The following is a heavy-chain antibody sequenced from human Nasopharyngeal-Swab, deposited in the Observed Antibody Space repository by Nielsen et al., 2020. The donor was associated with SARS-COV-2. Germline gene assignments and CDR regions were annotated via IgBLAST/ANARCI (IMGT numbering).Heavy chain of an antibody. CDR2: IYYSGST. V-gene: IGHV4-39*01. Sequence: RQAPEKGLEWIGSIYYSGSTYYNPSLKSRVTISVDTSKNQFSLKLSSVSAADTAVYYCARHLSHDYGDPETYYYFDYWGQGTLVTVSS. D-gene: IGHD4-17*01. CDR3: ARHLSHDYGDPETYYYFDY. J-gene: IGHJ4*02.